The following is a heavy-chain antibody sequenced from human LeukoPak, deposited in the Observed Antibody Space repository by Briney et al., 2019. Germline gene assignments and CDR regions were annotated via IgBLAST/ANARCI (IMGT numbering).Heavy chain of an antibody. CDR2: IYSGGST. J-gene: IGHJ4*02. D-gene: IGHD3-16*01. Sequence: GGSLRLPCAASGFAVSSIYMSWVRQAPGKGLEWVSVIYSGGSTYYADSVKGRFTISRDNSKNTLYLQMNSLRADDTAVYYCARGFGGVTAGYYWGQGTLVTVSS. V-gene: IGHV3-53*01. CDR3: ARGFGGVTAGYY. CDR1: GFAVSSIY.